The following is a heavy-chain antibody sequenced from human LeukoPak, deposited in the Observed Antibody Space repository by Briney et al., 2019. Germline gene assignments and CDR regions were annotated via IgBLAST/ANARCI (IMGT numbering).Heavy chain of an antibody. J-gene: IGHJ3*02. Sequence: SVTVSCTASGGTFSSYAISWERQAPGQGLEWMGRIIPILGIANYAQKFQGRVTITADRSTSTAYMELSSLRSEDTAVYCCAAGDTAMVTLAFDIGGQGTMVTVSS. CDR3: AAGDTAMVTLAFDI. CDR2: IIPILGIA. V-gene: IGHV1-69*04. D-gene: IGHD5-18*01. CDR1: GGTFSSYA.